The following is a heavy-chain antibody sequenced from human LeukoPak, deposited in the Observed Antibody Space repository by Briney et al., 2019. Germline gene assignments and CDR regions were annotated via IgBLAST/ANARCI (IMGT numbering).Heavy chain of an antibody. D-gene: IGHD6-19*01. V-gene: IGHV1-2*02. J-gene: IGHJ4*02. CDR3: ARGTIAVTGTIDF. CDR2: INPNSGGT. CDR1: GYTFSGYY. Sequence: ASVTVSCKASGYTFSGYYMHWVRQAPGQGLEWMGWINPNSGGTNYAQKFQGRVTMTRDTSISTAYMELNRLRSDDTAVYYCARGTIAVTGTIDFWGQGTLVTVSS.